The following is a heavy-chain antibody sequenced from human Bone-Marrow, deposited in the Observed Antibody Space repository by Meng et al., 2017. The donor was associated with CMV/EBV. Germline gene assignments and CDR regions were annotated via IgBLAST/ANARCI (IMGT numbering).Heavy chain of an antibody. J-gene: IGHJ4*02. CDR2: LSHDDIDE. V-gene: IGHV3-30*04. D-gene: IGHD4-23*01. CDR3: ARDAATVGTHPPDY. CDR1: GFSFKTYT. Sequence: GESLKISCAASGFSFKTYTMHWVRQAPGKGLEWVTVLSHDDIDEYYADSVKGRFTISRDNSKNTLYLQMNNLTAEDTALYYCARDAATVGTHPPDYWGQGPLVTVSS.